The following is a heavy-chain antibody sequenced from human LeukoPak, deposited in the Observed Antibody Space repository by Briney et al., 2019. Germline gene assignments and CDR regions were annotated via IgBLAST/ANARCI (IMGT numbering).Heavy chain of an antibody. CDR1: GGSISSYY. CDR2: IYTSGST. CDR3: ARDAPTHHRWKVAAAGTHGMDV. J-gene: IGHJ6*02. Sequence: KPSETLSLTCTVSGGSISSYYWSWIRQPAGKGLEWIGRIYTSGSTNYNPSLKSRVTMSVDTSKNQFSLKLSSVTAADTAVYYCARDAPTHHRWKVAAAGTHGMDVWGQGTTVTVSS. V-gene: IGHV4-4*07. D-gene: IGHD6-13*01.